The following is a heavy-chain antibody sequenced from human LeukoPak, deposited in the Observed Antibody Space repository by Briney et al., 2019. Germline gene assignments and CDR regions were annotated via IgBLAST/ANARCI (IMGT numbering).Heavy chain of an antibody. J-gene: IGHJ3*01. CDR2: ISGSGGIT. CDR1: GFTFSSYA. Sequence: VGSLRLSCAASGFTFSSYAMSWVRQAPGKGLEWVSAISGSGGITYYADSVKGRFTISRDNSKNTLYLQMNSLRAEDTAVYYCARTRGNYYYDSSGQDHDAFDVWGQGTMVTVSS. V-gene: IGHV3-23*01. D-gene: IGHD3-22*01. CDR3: ARTRGNYYYDSSGQDHDAFDV.